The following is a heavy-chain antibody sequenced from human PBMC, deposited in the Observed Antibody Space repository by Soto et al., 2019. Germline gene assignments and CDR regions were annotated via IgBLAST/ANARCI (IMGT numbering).Heavy chain of an antibody. CDR2: IYYSGST. Sequence: SETLSLTCTVSGGSVSSGSYFWSWIRQPPGKGLEWIGYIYYSGSTNYNPSLKSRLTISVDTSKNQFSLKLSSVTAEDTAVYYCARDAGSFDYWGQGTLVTVSS. J-gene: IGHJ4*02. D-gene: IGHD3-10*01. CDR1: GGSVSSGSYF. CDR3: ARDAGSFDY. V-gene: IGHV4-61*01.